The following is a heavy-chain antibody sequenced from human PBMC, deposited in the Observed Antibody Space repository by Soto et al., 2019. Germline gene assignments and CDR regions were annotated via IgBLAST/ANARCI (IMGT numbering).Heavy chain of an antibody. V-gene: IGHV3-23*01. D-gene: IGHD2-8*01. J-gene: IGHJ3*02. CDR1: GFTFSTYA. CDR2: ISANGAYT. CDR3: AHPRGYGVFDAYDI. Sequence: GGSLRLSCAASGFTFSTYAMNWVRQAPGKGLEWLSAISANGAYTYYADSVKGRFTVSRDNSVNALYLQMNSLRIEDTAVYYCAHPRGYGVFDAYDIWGQGTMVTVSS.